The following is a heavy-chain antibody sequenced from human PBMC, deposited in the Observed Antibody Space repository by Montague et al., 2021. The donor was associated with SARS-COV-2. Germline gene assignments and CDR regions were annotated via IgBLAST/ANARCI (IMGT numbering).Heavy chain of an antibody. CDR3: AGAQTTCFIANCVTCFDY. V-gene: IGHV4-59*01. Sequence: SETLSLTCTVSGGSISGYYWTWIRQPPGKGLEWLGHIYYTGSTKYNPSPRSRVTISIDTPKNQFSLKLRSVTAADTAVSFCAGAQTTCFIANCVTCFDYWGQGALVTVST. CDR1: GGSISGYY. D-gene: IGHD1-1*01. J-gene: IGHJ4*02. CDR2: IYYTGST.